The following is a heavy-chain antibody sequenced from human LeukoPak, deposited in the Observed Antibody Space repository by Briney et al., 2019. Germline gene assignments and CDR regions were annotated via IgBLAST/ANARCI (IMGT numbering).Heavy chain of an antibody. CDR3: ARRAGAYSHPSDY. J-gene: IGHJ4*02. CDR1: GFTVSSNS. CDR2: IYSDNT. D-gene: IGHD4/OR15-4a*01. Sequence: GGSLRLSCTVSGFTVSSNSMSWVRQAPGKGLEWVSFIYSDNTHYSDSVKGRFTISRDNSKNTLYLQMNSLRAEDTAVYYCARRAGAYSHPSDYWGQGTLVTVSS. V-gene: IGHV3-53*01.